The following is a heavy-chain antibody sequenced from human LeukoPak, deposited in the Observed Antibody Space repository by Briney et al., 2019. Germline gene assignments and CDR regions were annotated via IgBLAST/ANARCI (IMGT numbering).Heavy chain of an antibody. J-gene: IGHJ4*02. CDR1: GGSISSSSYY. Sequence: PSETLSLTCTVSGGSISSSSYYLGWIRQPPGKGLEWIGSIYYSGSTYYNPSLKSRVTISVDTSKNQFSLKLSSVTAADTAVYYCARRGRGYCSSTSCPAGVFDYWGQGTLVTVSS. V-gene: IGHV4-39*01. CDR3: ARRGRGYCSSTSCPAGVFDY. D-gene: IGHD2-2*01. CDR2: IYYSGST.